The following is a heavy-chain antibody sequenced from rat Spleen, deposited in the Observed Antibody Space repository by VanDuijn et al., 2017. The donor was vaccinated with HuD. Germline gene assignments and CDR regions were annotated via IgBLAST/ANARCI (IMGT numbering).Heavy chain of an antibody. CDR1: GFTFNNYW. J-gene: IGHJ1*01. V-gene: IGHV5-31*01. CDR3: TRNVYYGLDY. Sequence: EVQLVESGGGLVQPGRSLKLSCVASGFTFNNYWMTWIRQAPGKGLEWVASITNFAGRTHYPDSVKGRFTISRNIAKSTLFLQMNSLKSEDTATYYCTRNVYYGLDYWGPGTMVTVSS. CDR2: ITNFAGRT. D-gene: IGHD1-6*01.